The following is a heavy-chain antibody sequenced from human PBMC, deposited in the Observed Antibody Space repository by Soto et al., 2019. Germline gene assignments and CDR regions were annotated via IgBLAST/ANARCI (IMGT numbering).Heavy chain of an antibody. CDR1: GYSFTNYW. D-gene: IGHD1-26*01. CDR2: IYPGDSDT. Sequence: EVQVVQSGAEVKKPGESLKISCKGSGYSFTNYWIGWVRQMPGQGLELMGIIYPGDSDTSYSPSFQGQVTISADKSISTAYLQWNSLKASDTAMYYCATNPIHGGNPWFFDLWGRGTLVSVSS. J-gene: IGHJ2*01. V-gene: IGHV5-51*01. CDR3: ATNPIHGGNPWFFDL.